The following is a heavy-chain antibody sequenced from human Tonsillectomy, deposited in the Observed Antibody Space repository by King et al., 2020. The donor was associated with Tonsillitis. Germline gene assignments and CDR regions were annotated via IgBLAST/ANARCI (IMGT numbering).Heavy chain of an antibody. J-gene: IGHJ4*02. CDR2: INSDGSII. CDR1: GFTFSNYW. V-gene: IGHV3-74*01. CDR3: ASGFSGYVYN. Sequence: QLVQSGGGLVQPGGFLRLSCAASGFTFSNYWMHWVRQAPGKGLVWVSRINSDGSIISYADSVTGRFTISRDIAKNTLYLQMNSLRAEDTAVYYCASGFSGYVYNWGQRALVTVSS. D-gene: IGHD5-12*01.